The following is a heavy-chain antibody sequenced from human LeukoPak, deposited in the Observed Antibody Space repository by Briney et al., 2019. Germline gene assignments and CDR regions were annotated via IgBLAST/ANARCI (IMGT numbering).Heavy chain of an antibody. J-gene: IGHJ4*02. CDR1: GFTFTFYH. V-gene: IGHV3-11*06. CDR3: ARVGATGTADY. Sequence: KTGGSLTLSCAAFGFTFTFYHMSWSRHAPGKRPEWVSYISKSGSDTNFADSVKGRFTISRDNAKNSLYLQMNSLRAEDTAVYYCARVGATGTADYWGQGTLVTVSS. CDR2: ISKSGSDT. D-gene: IGHD1-1*01.